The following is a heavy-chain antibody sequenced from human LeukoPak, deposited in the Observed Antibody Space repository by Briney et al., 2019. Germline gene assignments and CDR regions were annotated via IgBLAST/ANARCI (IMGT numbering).Heavy chain of an antibody. CDR1: GFTFSGYP. D-gene: IGHD6-13*01. J-gene: IGHJ4*02. CDR2: IRQDGDTK. Sequence: PGGSLRLSCAASGFTFSGYPIHWVRQAPGKGLEWVANIRQDGDTKYYVDSVKGRFTISRDNAMNSLYLQMNSLRAEDTAIYYCARSLPYGTTWYGRSDFWGQGTLVTVSS. V-gene: IGHV3-7*03. CDR3: ARSLPYGTTWYGRSDF.